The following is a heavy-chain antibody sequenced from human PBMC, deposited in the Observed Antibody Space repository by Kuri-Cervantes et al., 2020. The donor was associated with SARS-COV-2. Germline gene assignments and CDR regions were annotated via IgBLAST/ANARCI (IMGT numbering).Heavy chain of an antibody. J-gene: IGHJ6*03. Sequence: GASLKISWKGSGYSFTNYWIGWVRQMPSKGLEWMGIIYPGDSDTRYSPSFQGQVTISADKSINTAFLQWSSLKASDTAIYYCARRAYGEEVDYYYMDVWGKGTAVTVSS. V-gene: IGHV5-51*01. D-gene: IGHD4-17*01. CDR1: GYSFTNYW. CDR3: ARRAYGEEVDYYYMDV. CDR2: IYPGDSDT.